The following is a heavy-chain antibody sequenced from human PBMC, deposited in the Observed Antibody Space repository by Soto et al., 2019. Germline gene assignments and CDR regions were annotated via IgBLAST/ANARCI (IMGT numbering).Heavy chain of an antibody. J-gene: IGHJ5*02. CDR2: INHVEGT. CDR3: VRIRYQLPSSVLWLDP. CDR1: GGFLSESY. D-gene: IGHD3-16*01. V-gene: IGHV4-34*01. Sequence: WATLSLTCAVYGGFLSESYWTWIRQPPGKGPEWIGEINHVEGTNYNPSLKSRVTMSVDTSQNQFSLRLISVTAADTAMYFCVRIRYQLPSSVLWLDPWGQGTPVTVS.